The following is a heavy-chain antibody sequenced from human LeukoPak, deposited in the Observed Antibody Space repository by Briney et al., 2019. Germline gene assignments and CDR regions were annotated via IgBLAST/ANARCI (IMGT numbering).Heavy chain of an antibody. CDR1: GGTFSSSV. CDR2: IISILDIP. J-gene: IGHJ4*02. D-gene: IGHD3-22*01. CDR3: ARDARGITMID. V-gene: IGHV1-69*04. Sequence: GASVKVSCKASGGTFSSSVLSWVRQAPGQGLEWMGRIISILDIPNYAQKFQGRVTITADKSTSTAYMELSSLRFDDTAVYYCARDARGITMIDWGQGTLVTVSS.